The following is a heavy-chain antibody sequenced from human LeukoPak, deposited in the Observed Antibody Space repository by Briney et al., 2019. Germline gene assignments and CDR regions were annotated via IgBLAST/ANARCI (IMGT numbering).Heavy chain of an antibody. Sequence: PGGSLRLSCAASGFTFDDYAMHWVRQAPGKGLEWVSGISWNSGSIGYADSVKGRFTISRDNAKNSLYLQMNSLRAEDTAVYYCASIAVAGGEFDYWGQGTLVTVSS. V-gene: IGHV3-9*01. J-gene: IGHJ4*02. CDR3: ASIAVAGGEFDY. CDR1: GFTFDDYA. CDR2: ISWNSGSI. D-gene: IGHD6-19*01.